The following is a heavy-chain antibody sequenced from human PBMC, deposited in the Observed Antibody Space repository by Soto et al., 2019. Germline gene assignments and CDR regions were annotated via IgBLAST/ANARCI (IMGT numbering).Heavy chain of an antibody. Sequence: ESGGGVVQPGRSLRLSCAASGFTFCSFAILWVRQAPGKGLEWVSRISYDGSNKYYADSVKGRFTISRDNSKNTLYLQMNSQRAEDTAVYYCARAYDSNMNYFDSWGQGTLVTVSS. V-gene: IGHV3-30-3*01. CDR2: ISYDGSNK. CDR3: ARAYDSNMNYFDS. D-gene: IGHD3-22*01. CDR1: GFTFCSFA. J-gene: IGHJ4*02.